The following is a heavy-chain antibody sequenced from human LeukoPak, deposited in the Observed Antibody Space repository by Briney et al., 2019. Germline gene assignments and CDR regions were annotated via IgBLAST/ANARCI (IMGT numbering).Heavy chain of an antibody. CDR1: GGSISSSNW. J-gene: IGHJ4*02. CDR2: IYHSGST. Sequence: SETLSLTCAVSGGSISSSNWWSWVRPPPGKGLEWIGEIYHSGSTNYNPSLKSRVTVSVDKSKNQFSLKLSSVTAADTAVYYCARGVVPAGYFDYWGQGTLVTVSS. D-gene: IGHD2-2*01. V-gene: IGHV4-4*02. CDR3: ARGVVPAGYFDY.